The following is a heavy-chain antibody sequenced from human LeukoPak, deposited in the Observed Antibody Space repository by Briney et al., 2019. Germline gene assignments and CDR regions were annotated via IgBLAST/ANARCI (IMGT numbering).Heavy chain of an antibody. CDR1: GFTFSSYV. D-gene: IGHD3-10*01. CDR3: AKRASGSGTSLYYFDY. Sequence: GGALRLSCAASGFTFSSYVMNWVRQAPGKGLEWVSSISGSAGGTDYADSVKGRFTISRDNSKNTLYLQMNSLRAEDTAVYYCAKRASGSGTSLYYFDYWGQGTLVTVSS. J-gene: IGHJ4*02. CDR2: ISGSAGGT. V-gene: IGHV3-23*01.